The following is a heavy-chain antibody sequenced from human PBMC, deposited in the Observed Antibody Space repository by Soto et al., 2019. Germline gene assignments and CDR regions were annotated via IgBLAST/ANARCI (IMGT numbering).Heavy chain of an antibody. CDR2: ISSTGSGT. Sequence: EMQLVESGGGLVQPGGSLRLSCAASGFTFSSYEMHWVRQAPGKGLEWISYISSTGSGTRYTDSVRGRLTMSRDNTKNSVSLQMSSLRAEDTAVYYCVRDLHEPLATDALRVANWGQGTQVTVSS. CDR3: VRDLHEPLATDALRVAN. CDR1: GFTFSSYE. D-gene: IGHD2-8*02. V-gene: IGHV3-48*03. J-gene: IGHJ4*02.